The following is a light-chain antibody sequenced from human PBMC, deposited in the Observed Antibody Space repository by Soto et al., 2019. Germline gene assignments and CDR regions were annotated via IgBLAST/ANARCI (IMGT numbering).Light chain of an antibody. CDR1: SSDVGGYNF. CDR2: DVS. CDR3: QAYDYSLTASV. Sequence: QSALTQPRSVSGSPGQSVTISCTGTSSDVGGYNFVSWYQQHPGKVPELIIYDVSQRPSGVPDRFSGSKSGNTASLAITGLQAEDEADYYCQAYDYSLTASVFGGGTKLTVL. V-gene: IGLV2-11*01. J-gene: IGLJ3*02.